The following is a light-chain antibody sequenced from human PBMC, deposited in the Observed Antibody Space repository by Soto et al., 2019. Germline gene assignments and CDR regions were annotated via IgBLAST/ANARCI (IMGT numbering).Light chain of an antibody. CDR1: QSISIW. CDR3: QQYNSSPYT. V-gene: IGKV1-5*03. CDR2: KAS. Sequence: DIQMTQSPSTLSASVGDRVNVTCRASQSISIWLAWYQQKPGKAPNLLIYKASTLESGVPSRFSGSGSGTEFTLTISSLQPDDFATYYCQQYNSSPYTFGQGTNLEIK. J-gene: IGKJ2*01.